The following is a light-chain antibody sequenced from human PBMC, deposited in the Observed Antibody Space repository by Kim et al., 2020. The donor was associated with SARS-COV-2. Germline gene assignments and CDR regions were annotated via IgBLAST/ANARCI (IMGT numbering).Light chain of an antibody. J-gene: IGKJ1*01. CDR1: QSISSW. Sequence: DIQMTQPPSTLSASVGDRVTITCRASQSISSWLAWYQQKPGKAPKLLIYKASSLESGVPSRFSGSGSGTEFTLTISSLQPDDFATYYCQQYNSYCTFGQGTKVDIK. V-gene: IGKV1-5*03. CDR2: KAS. CDR3: QQYNSYCT.